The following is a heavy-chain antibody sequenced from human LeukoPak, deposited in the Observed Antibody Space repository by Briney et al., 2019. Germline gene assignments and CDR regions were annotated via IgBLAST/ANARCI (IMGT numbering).Heavy chain of an antibody. CDR3: ARDLNSGSYGTTYYFDY. V-gene: IGHV1-2*02. D-gene: IGHD1-26*01. Sequence: GASVKVSCKASGYTFTSYYMHWVRQAPGQGLEWMGWINPNSGGTNYAQKFQGRVTMTRDTSISTAYMELSRLRSDDTAVYYCARDLNSGSYGTTYYFDYWGQGTLVTVSS. CDR1: GYTFTSYY. CDR2: INPNSGGT. J-gene: IGHJ4*02.